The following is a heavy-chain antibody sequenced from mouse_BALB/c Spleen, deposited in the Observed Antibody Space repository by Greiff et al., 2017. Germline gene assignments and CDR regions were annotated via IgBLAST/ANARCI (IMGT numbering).Heavy chain of an antibody. CDR2: IWSGGST. J-gene: IGHJ3*01. Sequence: QVHVKQSGPGLVQPSQSLSITCTVSGFSLTSYGVHWVRQSPGKCLEWLGVIWSGGSTDYNAAFISRLSISKDNSKSQVFFKMNSLQANDTAIYYCARSLFAYWGQGTLVTVSA. CDR3: ARSLFAY. CDR1: GFSLTSYG. V-gene: IGHV2-2*02.